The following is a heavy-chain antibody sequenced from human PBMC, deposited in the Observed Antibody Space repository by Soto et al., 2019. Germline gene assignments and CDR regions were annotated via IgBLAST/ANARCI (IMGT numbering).Heavy chain of an antibody. J-gene: IGHJ6*02. V-gene: IGHV3-9*01. CDR2: ISWNSVSI. Sequence: GGSLRLSCAASGFNFNDYAMHWVRQAPGKGLEWVSSISWNSVSIGYADSVKGRFTTSRDNAKNSLYLQMSSLRSEDTALYYCAKDMENGYNPYYYYGMDVWGQGTTVTVSS. D-gene: IGHD3-10*01. CDR3: AKDMENGYNPYYYYGMDV. CDR1: GFNFNDYA.